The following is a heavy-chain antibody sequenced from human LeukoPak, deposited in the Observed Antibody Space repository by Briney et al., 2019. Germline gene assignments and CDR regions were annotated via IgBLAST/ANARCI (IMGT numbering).Heavy chain of an antibody. CDR2: INHSGST. CDR1: GGSFSGYY. D-gene: IGHD6-19*01. J-gene: IGHJ4*02. CDR3: AEISSGWYFDY. V-gene: IGHV4-34*01. Sequence: PSETLSLTCAVYGGSFSGYYWSWIRQPPGKGLEWIGEINHSGSTNYNPSLKSRVTISVDTSKSQFSLKLSSVTAADTAVYYCAEISSGWYFDYWGQGTLVTVSS.